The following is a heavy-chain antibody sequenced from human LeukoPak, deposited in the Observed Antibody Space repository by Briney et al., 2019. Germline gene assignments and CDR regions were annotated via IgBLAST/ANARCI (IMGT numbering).Heavy chain of an antibody. D-gene: IGHD2-2*01. CDR1: GFTVSSKY. J-gene: IGHJ2*01. Sequence: GGSLRLSCAASGFTVSSKYMSWVRQAPGKGLEWISVIYSGGFTYYADSVKGRFTISRDNPKNTLYLQMNSLRAEDTAVYYCARGACSSSSCYGSDWYFDLWGRGTLVTGSS. CDR3: ARGACSSSSCYGSDWYFDL. CDR2: IYSGGFT. V-gene: IGHV3-66*01.